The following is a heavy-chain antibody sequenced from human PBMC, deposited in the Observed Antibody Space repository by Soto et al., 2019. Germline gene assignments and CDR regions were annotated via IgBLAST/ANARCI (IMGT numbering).Heavy chain of an antibody. CDR2: TYYSGST. V-gene: IGHV4-31*03. D-gene: IGHD3-22*01. J-gene: IGHJ4*02. Sequence: PSETLSLTCTVSGGSISSGGYYWSWIRQHPGKGLEWIGYTYYSGSTYYNPSLKSRVTISVDTSKNQFSLKLSSVTAADTAVYYCARHYYDSSGPSPDYFDYWGQGTLVTVSS. CDR1: GGSISSGGYY. CDR3: ARHYYDSSGPSPDYFDY.